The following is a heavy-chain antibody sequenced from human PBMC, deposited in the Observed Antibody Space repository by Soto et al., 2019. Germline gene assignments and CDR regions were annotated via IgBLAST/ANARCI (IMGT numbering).Heavy chain of an antibody. CDR1: GFTFSNYG. V-gene: IGHV3-30*03. Sequence: QVQLVESGGGVVQPGRSLRLSCAASGFTFSNYGMHWVRQAPGKGLEWVAVISYDGSNKYYADSVKGRFTISRDNSKNTLYLQMNSLRAEDTAVYYCATGATFFFDYWGQGTLVTVSS. J-gene: IGHJ4*02. CDR3: ATGATFFFDY. D-gene: IGHD1-26*01. CDR2: ISYDGSNK.